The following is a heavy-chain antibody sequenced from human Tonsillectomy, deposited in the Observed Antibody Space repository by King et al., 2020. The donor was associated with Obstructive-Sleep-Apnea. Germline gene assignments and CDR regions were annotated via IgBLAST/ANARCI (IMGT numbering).Heavy chain of an antibody. CDR1: GGSISSYS. V-gene: IGHV4-4*07. CDR3: ARDVPYDWLVPYYYYGMDV. D-gene: IGHD3-9*01. Sequence: QLQESGPGLVKPSETLSLTCTVSGGSISSYSWAWIRQPAGEGLWWIGRMFTSGSTNCNPSLKSRVTMSVDTSKNQFSLTLSSGTAADTAVYYCARDVPYDWLVPYYYYGMDVWGQGTTVTVSS. J-gene: IGHJ6*02. CDR2: MFTSGST.